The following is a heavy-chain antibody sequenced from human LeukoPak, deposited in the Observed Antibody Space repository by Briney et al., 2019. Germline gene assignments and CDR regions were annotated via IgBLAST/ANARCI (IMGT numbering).Heavy chain of an antibody. CDR2: ITSSGTYI. V-gene: IGHV3-21*01. Sequence: GGSLRLSCAASGFTFSDYNMRWIRQAPGKAMEWVSSITSSGTYIFYADSVKGRFTISRDNAKNSLYLQMDSLGPEDTAVYYCARDPYSGNYGNDYYYYMDVWGKGTTVTISS. D-gene: IGHD1-26*01. CDR3: ARDPYSGNYGNDYYYYMDV. J-gene: IGHJ6*03. CDR1: GFTFSDYN.